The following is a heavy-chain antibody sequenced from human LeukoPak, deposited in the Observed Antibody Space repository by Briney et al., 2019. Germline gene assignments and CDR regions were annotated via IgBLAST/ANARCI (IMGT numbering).Heavy chain of an antibody. CDR1: GFTVSSNY. Sequence: QSGGSLRLSCAASGFTVSSNYMSWVRQAPGKGLEWVSVIYSGGSTYYADSVKGRFTISRDNSKNTLYLQMNSLRAEDTAVYYCARDSRSNPTVLVYGMDVWGQGTTVTVSS. CDR3: ARDSRSNPTVLVYGMDV. V-gene: IGHV3-66*01. CDR2: IYSGGST. D-gene: IGHD4-17*01. J-gene: IGHJ6*02.